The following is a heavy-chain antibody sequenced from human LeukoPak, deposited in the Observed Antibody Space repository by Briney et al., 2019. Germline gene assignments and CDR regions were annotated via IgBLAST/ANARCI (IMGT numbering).Heavy chain of an antibody. J-gene: IGHJ4*02. D-gene: IGHD6-13*01. CDR3: ASGTRIAAAGVDY. CDR1: GGSFSGYY. Sequence: SETLSLTCAVYGGSFSGYYWSWIRQPPGKGLEWIGEINHSGSTNYNPSLKSRVTISVDTSKNQFSLKLSSVTAADTAAYYCASGTRIAAAGVDYWGQGTLVTVSS. V-gene: IGHV4-34*01. CDR2: INHSGST.